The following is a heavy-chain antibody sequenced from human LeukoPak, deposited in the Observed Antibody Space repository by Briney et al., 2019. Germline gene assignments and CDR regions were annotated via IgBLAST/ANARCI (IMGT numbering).Heavy chain of an antibody. D-gene: IGHD3-3*01. J-gene: IGHJ2*01. V-gene: IGHV1-18*01. Sequence: EASVKVSCKGSGYTFTSYGISWKRQAPGQGLEWMGWISAYIGNTNYAQNLQGRVTMTTDTSTSTAYMELGSLRSDDTAVSYCARDRRDDFCSGWSCDLWGRGTLVTVSS. CDR1: GYTFTSYG. CDR3: ARDRRDDFCSGWSCDL. CDR2: ISAYIGNT.